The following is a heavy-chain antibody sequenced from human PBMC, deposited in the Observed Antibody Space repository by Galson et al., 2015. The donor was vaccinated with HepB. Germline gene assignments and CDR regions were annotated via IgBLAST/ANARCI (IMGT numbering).Heavy chain of an antibody. D-gene: IGHD3-3*01. Sequence: SVKVSCKASGGTFSSYAISWVRQAPGQGLEWMGGIIPIFGTANYAQKFQGRVTITADESTSTAYMELSSLRSEDTAVYYCARDGDLNYDFWSGPRDTGGYNYYYYMDVWGKGTTVTVSS. CDR1: GGTFSSYA. J-gene: IGHJ6*03. CDR2: IIPIFGTA. CDR3: ARDGDLNYDFWSGPRDTGGYNYYYYMDV. V-gene: IGHV1-69*13.